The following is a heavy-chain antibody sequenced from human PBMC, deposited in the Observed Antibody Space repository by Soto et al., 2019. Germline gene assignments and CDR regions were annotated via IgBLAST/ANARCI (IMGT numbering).Heavy chain of an antibody. CDR3: AKRNYYDYDAFDI. D-gene: IGHD3-22*01. J-gene: IGHJ3*02. CDR1: GFTFSNYA. V-gene: IGHV3-23*01. Sequence: GGSLRLSCTASGFTFSNYAMSWVRQAPGKGLEWVSAITANDFSTYYADSVKGRFTISRDNSKNTLYLQMNSLRAEDTAIYYCAKRNYYDYDAFDIWGQGTMVTVSS. CDR2: ITANDFST.